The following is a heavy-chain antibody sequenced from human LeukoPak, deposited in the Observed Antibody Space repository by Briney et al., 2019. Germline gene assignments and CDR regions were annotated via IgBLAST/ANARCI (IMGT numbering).Heavy chain of an antibody. CDR1: GFTFSDYY. Sequence: GGSLRLSCAASGFTFSDYYMSWIRQAPGKGLEWVSYISSSGSTIYYADSMKGRFTISRDNAKNTLFLQINSLRAEDTAVYYCVRQMIRFWFDPWGQGTLVTVSS. V-gene: IGHV3-11*04. CDR2: ISSSGSTI. J-gene: IGHJ5*02. D-gene: IGHD3-16*01. CDR3: VRQMIRFWFDP.